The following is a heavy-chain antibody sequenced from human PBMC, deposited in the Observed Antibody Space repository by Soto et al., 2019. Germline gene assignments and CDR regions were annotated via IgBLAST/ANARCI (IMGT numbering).Heavy chain of an antibody. CDR1: GVTFSSYA. CDR2: IIPIFGTA. CDR3: ARVYYDFWSGYAYGMDV. D-gene: IGHD3-3*01. J-gene: IGHJ6*02. V-gene: IGHV1-69*05. Sequence: GASVEFSCKASGVTFSSYAISWVRQAPGQGLEWMGGIIPIFGTANYAQKFQGRVTMTRDKSTSTVYMELSSLRSEDTAVYYCARVYYDFWSGYAYGMDVWGQGTTVTVSS.